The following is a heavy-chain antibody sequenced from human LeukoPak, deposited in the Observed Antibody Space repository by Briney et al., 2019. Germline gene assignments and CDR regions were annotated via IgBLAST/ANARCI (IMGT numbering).Heavy chain of an antibody. D-gene: IGHD1-1*01. CDR1: GYTFTSNY. Sequence: ASVKVSCKAFGYTFTSNYMHWVRQAPGQGPEWMGVISPSGGSTTYAQKFQGRVTMTTDTSTSTAYMELSSLRSDDTAIYYCARGRPESPFDPWGQGTLVTVSS. J-gene: IGHJ5*02. CDR3: ARGRPESPFDP. CDR2: ISPSGGST. V-gene: IGHV1-46*01.